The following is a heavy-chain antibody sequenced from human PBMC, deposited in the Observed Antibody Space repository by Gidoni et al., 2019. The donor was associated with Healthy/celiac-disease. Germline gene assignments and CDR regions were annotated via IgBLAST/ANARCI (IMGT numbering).Heavy chain of an antibody. CDR1: GGSLSRRSYY. J-gene: IGHJ4*02. D-gene: IGHD6-19*01. CDR2: IYYRGST. CDR3: ARGVIAVAGTSFFDY. Sequence: HLQLPDSGPRLVKPSETLSLPCTVSGGSLSRRSYYWGWIRQPPGKGLEWIGSIYYRGSTYYNPSLKSRVTISVDTSKNQFSLKLSAVTAADTAVYYCARGVIAVAGTSFFDYWGQGTLVTVSS. V-gene: IGHV4-39*01.